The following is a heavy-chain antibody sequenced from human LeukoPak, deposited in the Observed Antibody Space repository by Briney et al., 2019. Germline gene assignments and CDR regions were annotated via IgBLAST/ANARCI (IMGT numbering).Heavy chain of an antibody. CDR3: ARGHMVTTWKDFDY. V-gene: IGHV1-3*01. CDR1: GFTLSTYA. Sequence: ASVKVSCKASGFTLSTYAIHWVRQAPGQGLEWMGWINVGNGNVKYSRKFQGRVTITRDTSASTVYMELSRLRPEDTAIYYCARGHMVTTWKDFDYWGQGTLVALSS. D-gene: IGHD4-17*01. CDR2: INVGNGNV. J-gene: IGHJ4*02.